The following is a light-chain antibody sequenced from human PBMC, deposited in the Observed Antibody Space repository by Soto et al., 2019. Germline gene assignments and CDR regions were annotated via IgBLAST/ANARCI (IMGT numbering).Light chain of an antibody. J-gene: IGLJ1*01. Sequence: QSVLTQPASVSGSPGHSIAISCTGTSSDVGSSNLLSWYQQYPGKAPKLIIYEGNRRPSGISGRFSGSMSGNTASLTISGLQAEDEAEYYCCSFARAYTSYVFGTGTKVTVL. CDR1: SSDVGSSNL. CDR3: CSFARAYTSYV. CDR2: EGN. V-gene: IGLV2-23*01.